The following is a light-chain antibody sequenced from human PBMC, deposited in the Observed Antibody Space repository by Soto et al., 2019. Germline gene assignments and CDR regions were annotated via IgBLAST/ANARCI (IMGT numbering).Light chain of an antibody. CDR2: LGD. Sequence: QPVLTQPPSASSTPGQTVTISCSGSTSNIGTFYVYWYQHLPGTAPKLLIYLGDQRASGVPDRFSGSKSGTSASLAINGLRSDDEADYYCAAWDDNLNAYVFGSGTKLTVL. CDR3: AAWDDNLNAYV. V-gene: IGLV1-47*02. J-gene: IGLJ1*01. CDR1: TSNIGTFY.